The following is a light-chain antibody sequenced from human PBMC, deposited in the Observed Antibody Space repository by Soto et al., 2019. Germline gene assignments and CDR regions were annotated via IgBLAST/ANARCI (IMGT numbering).Light chain of an antibody. CDR2: EVT. CDR3: SSDAGNYNYV. J-gene: IGLJ1*01. V-gene: IGLV2-8*01. Sequence: QSALTQPPSASGSLGKSVTIPCTGTSSDVGGYDHVSWYQQHPGKAPKLMIYEVTKRPAGVPDRFSGSKSGNTASLTVSGLQAEDEADYYCSSDAGNYNYVFGTGTKVTVL. CDR1: SSDVGGYDH.